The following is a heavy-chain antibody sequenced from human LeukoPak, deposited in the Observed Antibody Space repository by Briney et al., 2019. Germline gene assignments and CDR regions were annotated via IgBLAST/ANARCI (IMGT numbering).Heavy chain of an antibody. J-gene: IGHJ5*02. CDR3: ASRTYRSSTSCSYNWFDP. D-gene: IGHD2-2*01. CDR1: GGSISSSSYY. V-gene: IGHV4-39*07. Sequence: SETLSLTCTVSGGSISSSSYYWGWIRQPPGKGLEWIGSIYYSGSTYYNPSLKSRVTISVDTSKNQFSLKLSSVTAADTAVYYCASRTYRSSTSCSYNWFDPWGQGTLVTVSS. CDR2: IYYSGST.